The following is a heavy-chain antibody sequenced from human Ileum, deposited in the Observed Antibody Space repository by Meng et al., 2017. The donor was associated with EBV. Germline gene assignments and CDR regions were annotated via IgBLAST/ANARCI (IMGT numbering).Heavy chain of an antibody. Sequence: VQLRDSSAESVRRASVLSFSCTVLGVAMRSEVWCIWVPHTTRKGQWRIWEVYRRWDTTSNQSLKCRVDISVDKSKNPFYRRLFSVTAADTAVYYCGRDQGRELINHWGQGTLVTVSS. CDR1: GVAMRSEVW. CDR2: VYRRWDT. CDR3: GRDQGRELINH. J-gene: IGHJ4*02. V-gene: IGHV4-4*02. D-gene: IGHD1-7*01.